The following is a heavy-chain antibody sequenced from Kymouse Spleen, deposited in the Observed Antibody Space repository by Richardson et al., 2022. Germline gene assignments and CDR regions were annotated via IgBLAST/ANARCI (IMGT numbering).Heavy chain of an antibody. CDR2: IYYSGST. J-gene: IGHJ6*02. V-gene: IGHV4-39*01. CDR1: GGSISSSSYY. Sequence: QLQLQESGPGLVKPSETLSLTCTVSGGSISSSSYYWGWIRQPPGKGLEWIGSIYYSGSTYYNPSLKSRVTISVDTSKNQFSLKLSSVTAADTAVYYCARDYYGSGSYYPHYYYYYGMDVWGQGTTVTVSS. CDR3: ARDYYGSGSYYPHYYYYYGMDV. D-gene: IGHD3-10*01.